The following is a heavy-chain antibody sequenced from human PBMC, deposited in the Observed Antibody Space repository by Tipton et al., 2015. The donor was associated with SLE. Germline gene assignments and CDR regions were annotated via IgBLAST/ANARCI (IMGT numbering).Heavy chain of an antibody. CDR1: GFTFSSYE. J-gene: IGHJ3*02. CDR3: AKDLQSGGENDAFDI. V-gene: IGHV3-48*03. CDR2: ISSSGSTI. Sequence: GSLRLSCAASGFTFSSYEMNWVRQAPGKGLEWVSYISSSGSTIYYADSVKGRFTISRDNAKNSLYLQMNSLRAEDTALYYCAKDLQSGGENDAFDIWGQGTMVTVSS. D-gene: IGHD2-21*01.